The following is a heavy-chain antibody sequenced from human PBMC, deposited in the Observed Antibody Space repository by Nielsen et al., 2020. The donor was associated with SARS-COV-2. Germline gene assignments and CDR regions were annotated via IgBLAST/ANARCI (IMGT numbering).Heavy chain of an antibody. CDR1: GFMVSDSF. CDR2: ISGSGSYT. Sequence: GESLTISCAASGFMVSDSFMSWIRQAPGKGLEWVSYISGSGSYTNYADSLKGRFTISRDNAKNSLYLQMDSLRAEDTAFYYCARSGHCNGGICYFTEYFQDWGQGTLVTVSS. D-gene: IGHD2-8*02. J-gene: IGHJ1*01. CDR3: ARSGHCNGGICYFTEYFQD. V-gene: IGHV3-11*03.